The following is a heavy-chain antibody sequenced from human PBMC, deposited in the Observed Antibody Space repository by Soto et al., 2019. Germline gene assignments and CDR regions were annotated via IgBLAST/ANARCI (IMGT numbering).Heavy chain of an antibody. J-gene: IGHJ3*02. Sequence: ILFLTCTVSGGSISSGDYYWSWIRQAPVTRLEWIGYIYYSGSTYYNPSLKSRVTISVDTSKNEFSLKLSSVTAADTAVYYCARAHLRRDAFDIWGQGTMLTVSS. CDR3: ARAHLRRDAFDI. CDR1: GGSISSGDYY. CDR2: IYYSGST. D-gene: IGHD4-17*01. V-gene: IGHV4-30-4*01.